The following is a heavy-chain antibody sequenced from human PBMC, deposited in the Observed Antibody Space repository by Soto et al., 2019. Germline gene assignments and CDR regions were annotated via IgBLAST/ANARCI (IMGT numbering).Heavy chain of an antibody. J-gene: IGHJ5*02. V-gene: IGHV4-4*02. CDR1: SASIGTTYW. CDR2: IYDSGRT. Sequence: QVQLQESGPGLVKSSGTLSLTCAVSSASIGTTYWWSWVRQPPGKGLEWIGEIYDSGRTNYNPSLKRRVTISVDKSENHFSLQLRSLTAADTAVYFCARNSFSTSSYNFLDPWGQGALVTVSS. CDR3: ARNSFSTSSYNFLDP. D-gene: IGHD6-6*01.